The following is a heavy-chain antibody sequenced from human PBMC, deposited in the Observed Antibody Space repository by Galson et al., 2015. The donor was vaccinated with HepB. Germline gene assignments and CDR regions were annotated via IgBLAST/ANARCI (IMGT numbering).Heavy chain of an antibody. J-gene: IGHJ4*02. CDR2: INSDGSST. V-gene: IGHV3-74*01. CDR3: ARDPYDFWTKPRLDY. D-gene: IGHD3-3*01. CDR1: GFTFSSYW. Sequence: SLRLSCATSGFTFSSYWMHWVRQAPGKGLVWVSRINSDGSSTSYADSVKGRFTISRDKAKNTLYLQMNSLRAEDTAVYYCARDPYDFWTKPRLDYWGQGTLVTVSS.